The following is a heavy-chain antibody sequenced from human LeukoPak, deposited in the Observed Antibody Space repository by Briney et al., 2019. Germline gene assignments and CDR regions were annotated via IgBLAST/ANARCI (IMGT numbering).Heavy chain of an antibody. D-gene: IGHD3-10*01. CDR2: ISGSGGST. CDR3: ASLWFGERSPKHYFDY. J-gene: IGHJ4*02. Sequence: AGGSLRLSCAASGFTFSSYAMSWVRQAPGKGLEWVSAISGSGGSTYYADSVKGRFTISRDNSKNTLYLQMNSLRAEDTAVYYCASLWFGERSPKHYFDYWGQGTLVTVSS. V-gene: IGHV3-23*01. CDR1: GFTFSSYA.